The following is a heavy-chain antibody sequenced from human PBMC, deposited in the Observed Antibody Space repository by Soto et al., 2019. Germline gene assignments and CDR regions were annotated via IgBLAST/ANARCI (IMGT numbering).Heavy chain of an antibody. CDR2: IDQSGGT. CDR3: AREDSYGWSGESLDV. V-gene: IGHV4-34*01. D-gene: IGHD3-16*01. Sequence: SQTHSHPCTVVDDYLRDQSWNCISQSPGKGLEWIGEIDQSGGTNYNPSLKSRAIISHDTSKNQFSLTLTSVTAADTAVYYCAREDSYGWSGESLDVWGQGTTVT. CDR1: DDYLRDQS. J-gene: IGHJ6*02.